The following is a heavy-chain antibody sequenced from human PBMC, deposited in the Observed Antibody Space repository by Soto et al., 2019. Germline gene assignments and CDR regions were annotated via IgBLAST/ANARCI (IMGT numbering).Heavy chain of an antibody. CDR1: GYTFTSYA. CDR3: AGSIRLAGDY. CDR2: INAGNGNT. J-gene: IGHJ4*02. V-gene: IGHV1-3*01. Sequence: QVQLVQSGAEVKKPGASVKVSCKASGYTFTSYAMHWVRQAPGQRLEWMGWINAGNGNTKYSQKIQGRVTITRDTSASKAYIELSRLGSEDTAVYYCAGSIRLAGDYEGQGTLVTGYS.